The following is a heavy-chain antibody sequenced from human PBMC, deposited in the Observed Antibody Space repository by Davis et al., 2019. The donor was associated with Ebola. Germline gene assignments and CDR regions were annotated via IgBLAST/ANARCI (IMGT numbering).Heavy chain of an antibody. CDR2: IKSKTDGGTT. J-gene: IGHJ3*02. CDR3: TSSTGTTDAFDI. V-gene: IGHV3-15*01. Sequence: PGGSLRLSCAASGFTFSNAWMSWVRQAPGKGLEWVGRIKSKTDGGTTDYAAPVKGRFTISRDDSKNTLYLQMNSLKTEDTAVYYCTSSTGTTDAFDIWGQGTMVTVSS. D-gene: IGHD1-1*01. CDR1: GFTFSNAW.